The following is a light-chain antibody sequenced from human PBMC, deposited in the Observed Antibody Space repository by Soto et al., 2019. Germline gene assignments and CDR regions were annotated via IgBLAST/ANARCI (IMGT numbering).Light chain of an antibody. CDR2: AAS. CDR3: QQRNSYPRT. V-gene: IGKV1-9*01. Sequence: DIQLTQSPSFLSASVGDRVTITCRASQGINIFLAWFQQKPGKAPNLLISAASTLQSGVPSRFSGSGSETEFTLTITSLQPEDSATYYCQQRNSYPRTFGQGTKV. CDR1: QGINIF. J-gene: IGKJ2*01.